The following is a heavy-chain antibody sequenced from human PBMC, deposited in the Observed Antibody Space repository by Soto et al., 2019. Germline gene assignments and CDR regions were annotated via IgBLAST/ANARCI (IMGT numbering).Heavy chain of an antibody. V-gene: IGHV4-31*03. CDR3: AAYCGGDCSSYGMGV. CDR2: IYYSGST. D-gene: IGHD2-21*02. J-gene: IGHJ6*02. Sequence: SETLSLTCTVSGGSISSGGYYWSWIRQHPGKGLEWIGYIYYSGSTYYNPSLKSRVTISVDTSKNQFSLKLSSVTAADTAVYYCAAYCGGDCSSYGMGVWGQGTTVTVSS. CDR1: GGSISSGGYY.